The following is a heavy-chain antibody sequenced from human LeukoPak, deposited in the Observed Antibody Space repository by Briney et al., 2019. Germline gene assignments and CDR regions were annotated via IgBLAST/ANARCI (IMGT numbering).Heavy chain of an antibody. CDR1: GFRFSNFA. D-gene: IGHD4-17*01. J-gene: IGHJ4*02. Sequence: GSLRLSCAASGFRFSNFAMSWVRQAPGKGLEWVSAISGSGGSTYYADSVRGRFTISRDNSKNTLYVQMNSLRAEDTAVYYCAKDRGTVTPFFFDYWGQGTLVTVSS. V-gene: IGHV3-23*01. CDR2: ISGSGGST. CDR3: AKDRGTVTPFFFDY.